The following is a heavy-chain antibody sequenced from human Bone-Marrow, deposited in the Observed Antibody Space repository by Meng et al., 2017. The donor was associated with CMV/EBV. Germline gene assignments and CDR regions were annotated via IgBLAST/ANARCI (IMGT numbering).Heavy chain of an antibody. J-gene: IGHJ6*02. CDR1: GFTFGSYS. Sequence: GESLKISCAASGFTFGSYSMNWVRQASGKGLEWVSYISSSSSTIYYADSVKGRFTISRDNAKNSLNLQMNSLRAEETAVYYCARDRDFWRADGMDVWGQGTTVTVSS. V-gene: IGHV3-48*04. CDR3: ARDRDFWRADGMDV. CDR2: ISSSSSTI. D-gene: IGHD3-3*01.